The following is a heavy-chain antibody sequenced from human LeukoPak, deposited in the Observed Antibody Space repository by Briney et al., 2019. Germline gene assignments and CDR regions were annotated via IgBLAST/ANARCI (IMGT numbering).Heavy chain of an antibody. CDR3: AKDIGYYGSGAYYNDPSYYYGMDV. CDR2: ISWDSGRL. CDR1: GFIFDDYA. D-gene: IGHD3-10*01. Sequence: PGRSLRFSPAASGFIFDDYAMHWVPPAPGKGRVWVSGISWDSGRLGYTDSVKGRFTISRDNAKNSLYLQMNSLRAEDTALYYCAKDIGYYGSGAYYNDPSYYYGMDVWGQGTTVTVSS. J-gene: IGHJ6*02. V-gene: IGHV3-9*01.